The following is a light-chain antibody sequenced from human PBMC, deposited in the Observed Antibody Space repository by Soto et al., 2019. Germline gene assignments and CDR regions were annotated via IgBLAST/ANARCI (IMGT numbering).Light chain of an antibody. Sequence: EIVMTQSPGTLSVSPGERATLTCRASQNIRSNLAWYQQKPGQAPRLLIYGASTRATGIPDRFSGSGSGTDFTLTIIRLEPEDFAVYYCGQFVSAPPRTFGQGTKVDIK. J-gene: IGKJ1*01. CDR3: GQFVSAPPRT. CDR2: GAS. CDR1: QNIRSN. V-gene: IGKV3-20*01.